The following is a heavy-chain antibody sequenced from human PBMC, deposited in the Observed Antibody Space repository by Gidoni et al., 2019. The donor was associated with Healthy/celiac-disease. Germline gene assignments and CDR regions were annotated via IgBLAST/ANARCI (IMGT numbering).Heavy chain of an antibody. Sequence: QVQLVESGGGVVQPGRSLRLSCVASGFTFSSYGMHWVRQAPGKGLEWVAVIWYDGSNKYYADSVKGRFTISRDNSKNTLYLQMNSLRAEDTAVYYCARGGYGDYVSYYYYGMDVWGQGTTVTVSS. J-gene: IGHJ6*02. CDR3: ARGGYGDYVSYYYYGMDV. D-gene: IGHD4-17*01. CDR1: GFTFSSYG. CDR2: IWYDGSNK. V-gene: IGHV3-33*01.